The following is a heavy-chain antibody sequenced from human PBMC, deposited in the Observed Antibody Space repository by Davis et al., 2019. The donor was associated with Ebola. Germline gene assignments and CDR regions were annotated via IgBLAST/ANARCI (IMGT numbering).Heavy chain of an antibody. D-gene: IGHD3-22*01. CDR2: IYPGDSDT. CDR1: GYSFTSYW. J-gene: IGHJ4*02. CDR3: ARQIPYYDTSGYYPFDY. Sequence: PGGSLRLSCKGSGYSFTSYWIGWVRQMPGKGLEWMGIIYPGDSDTRYSPSFQGQVTISADKSISTAYLQWSSLKASDTAMYYCARQIPYYDTSGYYPFDYWGQGTLVTVSS. V-gene: IGHV5-51*01.